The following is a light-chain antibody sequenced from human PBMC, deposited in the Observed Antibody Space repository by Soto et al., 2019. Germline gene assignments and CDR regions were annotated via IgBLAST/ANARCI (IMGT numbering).Light chain of an antibody. CDR1: SSDVGGYNY. CDR3: SSYTSSDYV. CDR2: EVS. J-gene: IGLJ1*01. V-gene: IGLV2-14*01. Sequence: QSFLTQPASVSGSPGQSITISCTGTSSDVGGYNYVSWYQQHPGKAPKLMIYEVSNRPSGVSNRFSGSKSGNTASLTISGLQAEDEADYYCSSYTSSDYVFGTGTKLTVL.